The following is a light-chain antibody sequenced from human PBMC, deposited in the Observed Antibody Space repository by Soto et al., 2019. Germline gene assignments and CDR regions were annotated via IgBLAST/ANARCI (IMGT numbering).Light chain of an antibody. CDR3: SSYTSSSTPYV. J-gene: IGLJ1*01. Sequence: QSALTQPASVSGSPGQSITISCTGTSSDVGGYTYVSLYQQHPGKAPKHMIYEVSNRPSGVSNRFPGSKSGNTASLTISRLQAEDEADYYCSSYTSSSTPYVLGTGTKVTVL. CDR1: SSDVGGYTY. CDR2: EVS. V-gene: IGLV2-14*01.